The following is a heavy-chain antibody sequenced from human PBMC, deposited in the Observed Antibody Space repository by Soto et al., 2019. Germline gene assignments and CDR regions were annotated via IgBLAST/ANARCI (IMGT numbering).Heavy chain of an antibody. CDR1: GFSLSTSGVG. J-gene: IGHJ4*02. CDR2: IYWDDDK. D-gene: IGHD2-15*01. Sequence: QITLKESGPTLVKPTQTLTLTCTFSGFSLSTSGVGVGWIRQPPGKALEWLALIYWDDDKRYSPSLKSRLTITKDTSKNEVDLTMTNMDPVDTATYYCALAYGGRKFDYCGQGTLVTVSS. CDR3: ALAYGGRKFDY. V-gene: IGHV2-5*02.